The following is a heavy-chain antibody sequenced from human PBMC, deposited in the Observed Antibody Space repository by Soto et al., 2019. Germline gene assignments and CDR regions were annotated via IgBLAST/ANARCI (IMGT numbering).Heavy chain of an antibody. D-gene: IGHD3-22*01. J-gene: IGHJ5*02. CDR3: ASSGIVGREVNTWFDP. V-gene: IGHV4-59*01. CDR1: AGSITTSY. Sequence: SETLSLTCTVSAGSITTSYWSWIRQPLGKALEWIGYISYRGSTNYNPSLKSRLTISIDTSKSQISLKLTSMTTADTAVYYCASSGIVGREVNTWFDPWGQGALVTVSS. CDR2: ISYRGST.